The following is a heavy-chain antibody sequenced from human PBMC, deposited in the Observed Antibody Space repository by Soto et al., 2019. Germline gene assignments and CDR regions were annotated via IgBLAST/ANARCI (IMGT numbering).Heavy chain of an antibody. Sequence: SSETLSLTCTVSGGSISSSSYYWGLIRQPPGQGLEWIGSIYYSGSTYYNPSLKSRVTISVDTSKNQFSLKLSSVTAIDTAVYYCARHSYGSGRYQNWDYFDYWGQGTLVTVSS. V-gene: IGHV4-39*01. D-gene: IGHD3-10*01. CDR1: GGSISSSSYY. CDR3: ARHSYGSGRYQNWDYFDY. J-gene: IGHJ4*02. CDR2: IYYSGST.